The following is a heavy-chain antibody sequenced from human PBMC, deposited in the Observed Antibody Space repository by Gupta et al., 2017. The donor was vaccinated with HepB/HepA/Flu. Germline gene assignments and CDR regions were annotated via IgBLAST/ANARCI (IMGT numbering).Heavy chain of an antibody. D-gene: IGHD5-12*01. CDR3: AKAPVKYSGYDYFEY. J-gene: IGHJ4*02. CDR2: ISGSGDST. Sequence: EVQLLESGGGLVQPGGSLRLSCAASGFRFSNFAMSWVRQAPGKGLEWLSVISGSGDSTYYAESVEGRFTISRDNSRNTLYLQMNSLRAEDTAVYYCAKAPVKYSGYDYFEYWGQGTLVTVSS. CDR1: GFRFSNFA. V-gene: IGHV3-23*01.